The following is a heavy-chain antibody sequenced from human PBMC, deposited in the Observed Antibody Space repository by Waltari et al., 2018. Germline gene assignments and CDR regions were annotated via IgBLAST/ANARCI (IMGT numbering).Heavy chain of an antibody. J-gene: IGHJ4*02. CDR3: ARSSSWPNY. Sequence: EVQLLESGGGLVQPGGSLRLSCAASGFTFRSYAMNWVRQAPGKGLEWVANIKQDGSEKYYVDSVKGRFTISRDNAKNSLYLQMNSLRAEDTAVYYCARSSSWPNYWGQGTLVTVSS. D-gene: IGHD6-13*01. CDR1: GFTFRSYA. CDR2: IKQDGSEK. V-gene: IGHV3-7*01.